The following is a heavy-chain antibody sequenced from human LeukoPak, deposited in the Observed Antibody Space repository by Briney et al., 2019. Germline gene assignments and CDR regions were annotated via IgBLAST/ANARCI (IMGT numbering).Heavy chain of an antibody. J-gene: IGHJ4*02. V-gene: IGHV4-59*01. CDR1: GGSITNYY. Sequence: PSETLSLTCTVSGGSITNYYWNWIRQPPGTGLEWIGYIYYSGSTNYNPSLKSRVTISVDTSKNQLSLRLTSVSAADTAVYYCARGFDSKSTYFDYWGQGTLLTVSS. D-gene: IGHD5-12*01. CDR3: ARGFDSKSTYFDY. CDR2: IYYSGST.